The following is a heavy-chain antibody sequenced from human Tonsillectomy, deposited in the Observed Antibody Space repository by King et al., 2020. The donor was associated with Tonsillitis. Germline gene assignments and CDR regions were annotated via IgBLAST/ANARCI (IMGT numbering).Heavy chain of an antibody. Sequence: VQLQESGPGLVKSSETLSLTCTVSGGSISSYYWNWIRQPPGKGLEWIGYIYYSGSTNYNPSLKSRVTISVDTSKKQFSLTVSSVTAADTAVYYCARAVGYNFGTWHYFDYWGQGTLVTVSS. CDR1: GGSISSYY. CDR2: IYYSGST. CDR3: ARAVGYNFGTWHYFDY. J-gene: IGHJ4*02. D-gene: IGHD5-24*01. V-gene: IGHV4-59*01.